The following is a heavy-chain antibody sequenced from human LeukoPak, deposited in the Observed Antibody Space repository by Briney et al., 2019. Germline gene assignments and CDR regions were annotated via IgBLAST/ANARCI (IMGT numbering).Heavy chain of an antibody. J-gene: IGHJ3*02. V-gene: IGHV3-21*01. CDR1: GFTFSSYS. CDR3: ARARYYDSSGYGHDAFDI. D-gene: IGHD3-22*01. Sequence: GGSLRLSCAASGFTFSSYSMNWVRQAPGKGLEWVSSISSSSSYIYYADSVKGRFTISRDNAKNSLYLQMNSLRAEDTAVYYCARARYYDSSGYGHDAFDIWGQGTMVTVSS. CDR2: ISSSSSYI.